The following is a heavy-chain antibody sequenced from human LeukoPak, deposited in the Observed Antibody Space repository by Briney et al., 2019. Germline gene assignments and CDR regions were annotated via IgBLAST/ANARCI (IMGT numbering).Heavy chain of an antibody. CDR3: AEGRGGYNVIDY. V-gene: IGHV1-2*02. D-gene: IGHD6-25*01. CDR1: GYPFIDYY. Sequence: GASVKVSCKTSGYPFIDYYMRWVRQAPGQGLEWMGWINSKTGGLNYAQKFQARVTMTRDTFISTGFMELSSLTSDDTAVYYCAEGRGGYNVIDYWGQGTLVTVSS. J-gene: IGHJ4*02. CDR2: INSKTGGL.